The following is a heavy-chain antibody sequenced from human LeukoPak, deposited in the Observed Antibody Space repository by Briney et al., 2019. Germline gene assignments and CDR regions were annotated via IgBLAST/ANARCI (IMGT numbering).Heavy chain of an antibody. CDR3: ARGTVYCSSTSCLSPFDC. D-gene: IGHD2-2*01. CDR2: IYSGGST. V-gene: IGHV3-53*01. CDR1: GFTVSNNY. Sequence: PGGSLRLSCAASGFTVSNNYMTWVRQAPGKGLEWVSVIYSGGSTCYADSVKGRFTISRDNSKNTLYLQMDSLRAEDTAGYYCARGTVYCSSTSCLSPFDCWGQGTLVTVSS. J-gene: IGHJ4*02.